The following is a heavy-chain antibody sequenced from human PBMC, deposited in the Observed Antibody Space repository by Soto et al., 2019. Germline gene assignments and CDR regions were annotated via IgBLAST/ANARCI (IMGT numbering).Heavy chain of an antibody. V-gene: IGHV3-72*01. CDR1: GFIFSVHY. CDR2: IRNKAKSYTI. Sequence: GGPLRLSCAASGFIFSVHYMYWVRQAPGKGPEWVGRIRNKAKSYTIKYADSVKGRFTISRDNAKNSVYLQMNSLRDEDTAVYYCARSVEGHFDYWGQGTVVNVSS. J-gene: IGHJ4*02. CDR3: ARSVEGHFDY. D-gene: IGHD6-19*01.